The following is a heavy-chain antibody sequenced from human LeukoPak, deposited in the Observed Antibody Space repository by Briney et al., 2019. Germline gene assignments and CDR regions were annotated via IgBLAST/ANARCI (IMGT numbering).Heavy chain of an antibody. CDR3: ARENYYGSGSPMDV. D-gene: IGHD3-10*01. V-gene: IGHV4-59*01. CDR1: GFTFSSYE. Sequence: LRLSCAASGFTFSSYEMNWVRQAPGKGLEWIGSIYYSGSTYYNPSLKSRVTISVDTSKNQFSLKLSSVTAADTAVYYCARENYYGSGSPMDVWGKGTTVTISS. CDR2: IYYSGST. J-gene: IGHJ6*03.